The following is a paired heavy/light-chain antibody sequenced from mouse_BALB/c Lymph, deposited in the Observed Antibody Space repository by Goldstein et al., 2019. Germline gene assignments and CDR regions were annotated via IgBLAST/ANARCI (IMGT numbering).Heavy chain of an antibody. V-gene: IGHV1-18*01. J-gene: IGHJ3*01. Sequence: EVQLQQSGPELVKPGASVKISCKTSGYTFTEYTMHWVKQSHGKSLEWIGDINPNNGGTSYNQKFKGKATLTVDKSSTTAYMELRSLTSEDSAVYYCARGNGYDPWFAYWGQGTLVTVSA. D-gene: IGHD2-2*01. CDR1: GYTFTEYT. CDR2: INPNNGGT. CDR3: ARGNGYDPWFAY.
Light chain of an antibody. Sequence: SIVMTQTPKFLLVSAGDRVTITCKASQSVSNDVAWYQQKPGQSPKLLIYYTSNRCTGVPDRFTGSGYGTDFTFTISTVQAEDLAVYFCQQDYISPTFGGGTKLEIK. J-gene: IGKJ2*01. CDR1: QSVSND. V-gene: IGKV6-32*01. CDR2: YTS. CDR3: QQDYISPT.